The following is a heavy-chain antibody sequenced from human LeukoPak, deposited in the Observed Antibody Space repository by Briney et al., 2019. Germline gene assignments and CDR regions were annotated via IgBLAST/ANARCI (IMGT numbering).Heavy chain of an antibody. V-gene: IGHV1-69*13. J-gene: IGHJ4*02. CDR3: AREGAATVNGDY. CDR1: GGTFSSYA. D-gene: IGHD4-17*01. Sequence: SVKVSCKASGGTFSSYAISWVRQAPGQGLEWMGGIIPIFGTANYTQKFQGRVTITADESTSTAYMELSSLRSEDTAVYYCAREGAATVNGDYWGQGTLVTVSS. CDR2: IIPIFGTA.